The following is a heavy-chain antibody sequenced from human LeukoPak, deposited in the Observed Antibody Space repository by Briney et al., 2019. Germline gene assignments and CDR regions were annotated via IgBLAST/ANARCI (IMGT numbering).Heavy chain of an antibody. D-gene: IGHD6-13*01. Sequence: SVKVSCRVSGYTLTELSMHWVRQAPGQGLEWMGGIIPIFGTANYAQKFQGRVTITADESTSTAYMELSSLRSEDTAVYYCATWGSSSSPLPGMDVWGQGTTVTVFS. CDR2: IIPIFGTA. J-gene: IGHJ6*02. CDR3: ATWGSSSSPLPGMDV. V-gene: IGHV1-69*13. CDR1: GYTLTELS.